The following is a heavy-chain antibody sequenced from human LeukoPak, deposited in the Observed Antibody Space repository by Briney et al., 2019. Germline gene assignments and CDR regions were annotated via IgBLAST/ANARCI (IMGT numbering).Heavy chain of an antibody. Sequence: SVTLSLTCTVGGGFHRCFYWMWIRPPPPMALVLFGYIYYSGSTNYHPSLKSRVTISVDTSKNQFSLKLSSVTAADTAVYYCARGGRYYYGSGSYGNWFDPWGQGTLVTVSS. V-gene: IGHV4-59*01. CDR2: IYYSGST. CDR3: ARGGRYYYGSGSYGNWFDP. J-gene: IGHJ5*02. D-gene: IGHD3-10*01. CDR1: GGFHRCFY.